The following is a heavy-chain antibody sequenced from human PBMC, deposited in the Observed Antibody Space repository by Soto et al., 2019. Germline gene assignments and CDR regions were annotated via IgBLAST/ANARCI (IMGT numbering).Heavy chain of an antibody. CDR1: GGSISSYY. CDR2: IYYSGST. Sequence: PSETLSLTCTVSGGSISSYYWSWIRQPPGKGLEWIGYIYYSGSTNYNPSLKSRVTISVDTSKNQFSPKLSSVTAADTAVYYCARHSWAPNWFDPWGQGTLVTVSS. CDR3: ARHSWAPNWFDP. V-gene: IGHV4-59*08. J-gene: IGHJ5*02.